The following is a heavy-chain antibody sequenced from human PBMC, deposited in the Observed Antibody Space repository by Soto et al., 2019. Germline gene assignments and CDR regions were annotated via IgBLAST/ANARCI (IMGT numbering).Heavy chain of an antibody. D-gene: IGHD5-18*01. CDR3: ARGRIQLWYPFDY. CDR1: GGSISSYY. V-gene: IGHV4-59*01. Sequence: QVQLQESGPGLVKPSETLSLTCTVSGGSISSYYWSWIRQPPGKGLEWIGYIYYSGSTNYNPPLQRRVTXSXDXSKTQLSRQLSSVAAADTAVYYCARGRIQLWYPFDYWGQGTLVTVSS. J-gene: IGHJ4*02. CDR2: IYYSGST.